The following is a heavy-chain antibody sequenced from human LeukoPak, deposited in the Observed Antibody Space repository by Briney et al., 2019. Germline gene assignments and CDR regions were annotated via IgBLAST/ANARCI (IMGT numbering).Heavy chain of an antibody. Sequence: QPGGSLRLSCAASGFTFSSYWMHWVRQAPGKGLVWVSRINSDGGSTSYADSVKGRFTISRDNAKNTLSLQMNSLRAEDTAVYYCAREPTYSSSGVFNYWGQGTLVTVSS. CDR1: GFTFSSYW. CDR3: AREPTYSSSGVFNY. D-gene: IGHD6-25*01. V-gene: IGHV3-74*01. CDR2: INSDGGST. J-gene: IGHJ4*02.